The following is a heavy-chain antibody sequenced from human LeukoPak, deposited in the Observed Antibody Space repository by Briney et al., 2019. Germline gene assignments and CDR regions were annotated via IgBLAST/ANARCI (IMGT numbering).Heavy chain of an antibody. J-gene: IGHJ4*02. CDR3: ARGVVPAARIVYYFDY. D-gene: IGHD2-2*01. V-gene: IGHV4-30-2*01. Sequence: SETLSLTCTVSGGSISSGGYYWSWIRQPPGKGLEWIGYIYHSGSTYYNPSLKSRVTISVDRSKNQFSLKLSSVTAADTAVYYCARGVVPAARIVYYFDYWGQGTLVTVSS. CDR1: GGSISSGGYY. CDR2: IYHSGST.